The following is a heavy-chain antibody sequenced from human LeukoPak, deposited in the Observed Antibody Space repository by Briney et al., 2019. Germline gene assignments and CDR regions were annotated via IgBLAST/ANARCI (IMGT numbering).Heavy chain of an antibody. J-gene: IGHJ4*02. CDR3: ARGRPYYFEY. CDR1: GFTFSTAV. D-gene: IGHD1-1*01. CDR2: ISSDGSSK. V-gene: IGHV3-30-3*01. Sequence: GGSLRFSGAASGFTFSTAVIHCVRQAPGKGLEWVAVISSDGSSKYYADSVKGRFTISRDNSKNTLYLQMNSLRGEDTAVYYVARGRPYYFEYWGQGTLVTVSS.